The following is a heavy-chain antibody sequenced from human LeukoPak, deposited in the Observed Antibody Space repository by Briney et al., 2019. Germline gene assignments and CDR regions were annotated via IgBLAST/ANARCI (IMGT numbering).Heavy chain of an antibody. CDR2: INHSGST. D-gene: IGHD3-10*01. Sequence: PSETLSLTCAVYGGSFSGYYWSWIRQPPGKGLEWIGEINHSGSTNYNPSLKSRVTISVDTSKNQFSLKLSSVTAADTAVYYCARRGRITMVREKGPSNWFDPWGQGTLVTVSS. CDR1: GGSFSGYY. V-gene: IGHV4-34*01. CDR3: ARRGRITMVREKGPSNWFDP. J-gene: IGHJ5*02.